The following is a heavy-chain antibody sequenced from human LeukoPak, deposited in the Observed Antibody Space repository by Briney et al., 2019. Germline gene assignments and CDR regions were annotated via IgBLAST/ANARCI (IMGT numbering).Heavy chain of an antibody. CDR3: ARGAAAAFDI. J-gene: IGHJ3*02. CDR2: INHSGST. V-gene: IGHV4-34*01. D-gene: IGHD2-15*01. Sequence: SETLSLTCAVYGGSFSGYYWSWIRQPPGKGLEWIGEINHSGSTNYNPPLKGRVTISVDTSKNQFSLKLSSVTAADTAVYYCARGAAAAFDIWGQGTMVTVSS. CDR1: GGSFSGYY.